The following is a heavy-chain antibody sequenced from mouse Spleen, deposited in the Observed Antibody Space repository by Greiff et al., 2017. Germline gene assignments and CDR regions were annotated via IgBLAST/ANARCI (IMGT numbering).Heavy chain of an antibody. J-gene: IGHJ3*01. V-gene: IGHV1-54*01. Sequence: QVQLKQSGAELVRPGTSVKVSCKASGYAFTNYLIEWVKQRPGQGLEWIGVINPGSGGTNYNEKFKGKATLTADKSSSTAYMQLSSLTSDDSAVYFCAREGLRYSPWFAYWGQGTLVTVSA. CDR1: GYAFTNYL. CDR2: INPGSGGT. D-gene: IGHD1-1*01. CDR3: AREGLRYSPWFAY.